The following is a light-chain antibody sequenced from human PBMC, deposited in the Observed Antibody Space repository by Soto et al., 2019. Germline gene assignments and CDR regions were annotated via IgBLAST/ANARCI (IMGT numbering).Light chain of an antibody. V-gene: IGLV2-14*01. Sequence: QSALTQPASVSGSPGQSITISCTGTSRDVGGYNYVSWYQQHPGKASKLMIYDVRNRPSGVSNRFSGSKSVNTASLTISGLQAEDEADYYCSSYTTISTYVFGTGTKLTVL. J-gene: IGLJ1*01. CDR3: SSYTTISTYV. CDR1: SRDVGGYNY. CDR2: DVR.